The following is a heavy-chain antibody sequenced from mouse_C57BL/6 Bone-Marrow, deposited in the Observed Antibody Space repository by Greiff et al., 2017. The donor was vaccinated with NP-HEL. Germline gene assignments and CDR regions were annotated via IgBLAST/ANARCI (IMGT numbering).Heavy chain of an antibody. V-gene: IGHV5-6*01. CDR2: ISSGGSYT. CDR3: ARLHDYVPFAY. D-gene: IGHD2-4*01. CDR1: GFTFSSYG. Sequence: EVQLQASGGDLVKPGGSLKLSCAASGFTFSSYGMSWVRQTPDKRLAWVATISSGGSYTSYPDSVKGRFTISRDNAKNTLYLQMSSLKSEDTAMYYGARLHDYVPFAYCGQGTLVTVSA. J-gene: IGHJ3*01.